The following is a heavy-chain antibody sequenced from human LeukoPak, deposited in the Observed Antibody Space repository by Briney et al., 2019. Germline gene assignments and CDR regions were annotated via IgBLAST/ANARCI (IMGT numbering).Heavy chain of an antibody. J-gene: IGHJ3*02. CDR3: AKELTERWLIDAFDI. Sequence: GGSLRLSCAASGFTFSSYGMHWVRQAPGKGLEWVSFIRYDGSNEYYADSVRGRFTISRDNSKNTLYLQMSSLRAEDTAIYYCAKELTERWLIDAFDIWGQGTVVTVSS. V-gene: IGHV3-30*02. CDR1: GFTFSSYG. CDR2: IRYDGSNE. D-gene: IGHD6-19*01.